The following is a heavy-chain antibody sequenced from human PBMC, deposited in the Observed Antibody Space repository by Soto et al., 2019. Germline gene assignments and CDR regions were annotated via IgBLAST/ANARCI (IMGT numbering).Heavy chain of an antibody. J-gene: IGHJ4*02. Sequence: SQTLSLTCAISGDSVSSNSAAWNWIRQSPSRGLEWLGRTYYRSKWYNDYAVSVKSRITINPDTSKNQFSLQLNYVTPEDTAVYYCARDGIRNIAAAGTAYDYWGQGTLVTVSS. CDR1: GDSVSSNSAA. CDR2: TYYRSKWYN. V-gene: IGHV6-1*01. CDR3: ARDGIRNIAAAGTAYDY. D-gene: IGHD6-13*01.